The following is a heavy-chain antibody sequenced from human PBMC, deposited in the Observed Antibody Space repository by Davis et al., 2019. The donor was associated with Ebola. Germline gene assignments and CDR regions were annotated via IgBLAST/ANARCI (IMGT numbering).Heavy chain of an antibody. CDR3: ARAAGRRYFDL. V-gene: IGHV4-34*01. CDR1: GGSFSGYY. Sequence: PSETLSLTCAVYGGSFSGYYWSWIRQPPGKGLEWIGEINHSGSTNYNPSLKSRVTISVDTSKNQFSLKLSSVTAADTAVYYCARAAGRRYFDLWGRGTLVTVSS. CDR2: INHSGST. J-gene: IGHJ2*01.